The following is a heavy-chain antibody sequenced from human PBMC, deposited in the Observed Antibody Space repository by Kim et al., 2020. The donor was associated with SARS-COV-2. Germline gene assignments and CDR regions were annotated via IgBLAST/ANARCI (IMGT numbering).Heavy chain of an antibody. CDR1: RFTFSSYA. CDR3: ARDRAPYSGNYLFDY. V-gene: IGHV3-30*04. J-gene: IGHJ4*02. CDR2: ISYDGSDK. D-gene: IGHD1-26*01. Sequence: GGSLRLSCAASRFTFSSYAMHWVRQAPGKGLEWVAVISYDGSDKYYADSVKGRFTISRDNSKNTLYLQMNSLRAEDSAVYYCARDRAPYSGNYLFDYWGQGTLVTVSS.